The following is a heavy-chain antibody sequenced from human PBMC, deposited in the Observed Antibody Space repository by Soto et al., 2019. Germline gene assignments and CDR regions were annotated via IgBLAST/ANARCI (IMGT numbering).Heavy chain of an antibody. D-gene: IGHD6-19*01. CDR1: GGSISSGGHI. CDR2: INHSGSA. J-gene: IGHJ4*02. CDR3: ARGLITGSHYSGGWYYFDS. V-gene: IGHV4-39*07. Sequence: PSETLSLTCTFPGGSISSGGHILTWIRQTPGKGLQWIGQINHSGSASYNPSLKSRVTISVHTSNSQFSLELSSVTAADTAVYYCARGLITGSHYSGGWYYFDSWGQGTQVTVSS.